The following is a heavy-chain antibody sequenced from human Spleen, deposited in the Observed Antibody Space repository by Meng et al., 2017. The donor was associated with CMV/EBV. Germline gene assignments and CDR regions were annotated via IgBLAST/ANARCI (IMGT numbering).Heavy chain of an antibody. V-gene: IGHV1-8*01. CDR3: ARVVTPYYYYYYGMDV. CDR1: GYTFTSYD. CDR2: MNPNSGNT. D-gene: IGHD1-14*01. J-gene: IGHJ6*02. Sequence: ASVKVSCKASGYTFTSYDINWVRQATGQGLEWMGWMNPNSGNTGYAQKFQGRVTMTRNTSISTAYMELSSLRSEDTAVYYCARVVTPYYYYYYGMDVWGQGTTVTVSS.